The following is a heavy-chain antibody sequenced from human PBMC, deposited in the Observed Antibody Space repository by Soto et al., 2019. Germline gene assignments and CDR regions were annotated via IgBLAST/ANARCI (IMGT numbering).Heavy chain of an antibody. V-gene: IGHV3-30*18. CDR3: AKGSTGYYYGMDV. CDR2: ISYDGSNK. Sequence: QVQLVESGGGVVQPGRSLRLSCAASGFTFSSYGMHWVRQAPGKGLEWVAVISYDGSNKYYADSVKGRFTISRDNSKNTLCLPMNSLRAEDMGVYYWAKGSTGYYYGMDVWGQGTTVTVSS. CDR1: GFTFSSYG. J-gene: IGHJ6*02.